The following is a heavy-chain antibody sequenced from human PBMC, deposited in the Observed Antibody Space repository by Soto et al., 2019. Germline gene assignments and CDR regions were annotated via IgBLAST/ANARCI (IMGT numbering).Heavy chain of an antibody. V-gene: IGHV4-30-2*01. J-gene: IGHJ4*02. CDR2: IYHSGST. CDR1: GGSISSGGYS. D-gene: IGHD3-10*01. Sequence: SETLSLTCAVSGGSISSGGYSWSWIRQPPGKGLEWIGYIYHSGSTYYNPSLKSRVTISVDRSKNQFSLKLSSVTAADTAVYYCARVELLWFGEPSSFDYWGQGTLVTVSS. CDR3: ARVELLWFGEPSSFDY.